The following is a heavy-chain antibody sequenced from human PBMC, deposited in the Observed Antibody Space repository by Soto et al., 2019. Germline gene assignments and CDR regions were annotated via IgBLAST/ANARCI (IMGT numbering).Heavy chain of an antibody. J-gene: IGHJ6*02. CDR1: GDSVPSNSAA. CDR3: AMGYGSGSYYKGPYYYYGMDV. Sequence: SQTLSLTCAISGDSVPSNSAAWNWIRQSPSRGLEWLGRTYYRSKWYNDYAVSVKSRITINPDTSKNQFSLQLNSVTPEDTAVYYCAMGYGSGSYYKGPYYYYGMDVWGQGTTVTVSS. V-gene: IGHV6-1*01. D-gene: IGHD3-10*01. CDR2: TYYRSKWYN.